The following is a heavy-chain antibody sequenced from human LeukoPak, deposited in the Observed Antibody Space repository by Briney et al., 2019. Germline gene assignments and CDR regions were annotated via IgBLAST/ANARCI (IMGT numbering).Heavy chain of an antibody. D-gene: IGHD1-1*01. CDR3: AVIPGYNWNDGLRDY. Sequence: EASVKVSCKASGYTFTSYGINWVRQAPGQGLEWMGWISAYNGNTNYAQKLQGRVTMTTDTSTRTIYMELRSLTSDDTAVYYCAVIPGYNWNDGLRDYWGQGTLVTVFS. CDR2: ISAYNGNT. CDR1: GYTFTSYG. J-gene: IGHJ4*02. V-gene: IGHV1-18*01.